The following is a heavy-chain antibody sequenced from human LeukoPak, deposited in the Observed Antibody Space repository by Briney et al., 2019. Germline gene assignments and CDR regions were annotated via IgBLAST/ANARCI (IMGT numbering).Heavy chain of an antibody. CDR1: GLTFSSYW. Sequence: QPGGSLRLSCAASGLTFSSYWMSWVRQAPGKGLEWVANIKQDGSEKYYVDSVKGRFTISRDNAKNSLYLQMNSLGAEDTAVYYCAGSSWYYFDYWGQGTLVTVSS. CDR3: AGSSWYYFDY. D-gene: IGHD6-13*01. CDR2: IKQDGSEK. J-gene: IGHJ4*02. V-gene: IGHV3-7*01.